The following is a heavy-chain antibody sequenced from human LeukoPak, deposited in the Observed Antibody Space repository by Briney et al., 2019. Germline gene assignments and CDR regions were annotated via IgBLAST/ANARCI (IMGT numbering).Heavy chain of an antibody. CDR2: IKQDGSEK. J-gene: IGHJ6*03. V-gene: IGHV3-7*01. D-gene: IGHD2-2*01. Sequence: PGGSLRLSCAASGFTFSSYWMSWVRQAPGKGLEWVANIKQDGSEKYYVDSVKGRFTISRDNAKNSLYLQMNSLRAEDTAVYYCARDAVVPAAMFTYYYYMDVWGKGTTVTVSS. CDR3: ARDAVVPAAMFTYYYYMDV. CDR1: GFTFSSYW.